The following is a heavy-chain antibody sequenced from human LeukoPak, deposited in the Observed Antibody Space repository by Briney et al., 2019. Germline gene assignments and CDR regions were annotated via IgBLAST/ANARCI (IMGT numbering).Heavy chain of an antibody. CDR3: ARVVTIAVAGTSGVNIDC. Sequence: PSETLSLTCTVSGGSISSYYWSWIRQPPGKGLEWIGYIYYSGSTNYNPSLKSRVTISVDTSKNQFSLKLSSVTAADTAVYYCARVVTIAVAGTSGVNIDCWGQGTLVTVSS. V-gene: IGHV4-59*12. J-gene: IGHJ4*02. CDR2: IYYSGST. CDR1: GGSISSYY. D-gene: IGHD6-19*01.